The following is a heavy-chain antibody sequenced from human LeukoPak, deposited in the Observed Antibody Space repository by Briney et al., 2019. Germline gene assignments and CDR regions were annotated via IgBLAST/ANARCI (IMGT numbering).Heavy chain of an antibody. V-gene: IGHV1-46*01. CDR1: RYTFTSYY. CDR3: ARGGSSRPNWFDP. D-gene: IGHD6-13*01. J-gene: IGHJ5*02. Sequence: ASVTVSCTASRYTFTSYYMHWVRQAPGQGLEWMGIINPSGGSTSYAQKFQGRVTMTRDTSTSTVYMELSSLRSEDTAVYYCARGGSSRPNWFDPWGQGTLVTVSS. CDR2: INPSGGST.